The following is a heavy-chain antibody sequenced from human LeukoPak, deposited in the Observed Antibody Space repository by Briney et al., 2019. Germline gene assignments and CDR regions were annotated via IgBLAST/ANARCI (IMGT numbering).Heavy chain of an antibody. CDR1: GFTFSSYA. D-gene: IGHD5-24*01. J-gene: IGHJ4*02. V-gene: IGHV3-30*04. CDR2: ISYDGSNK. CDR3: AREGYRDGYNSYYFDY. Sequence: GGSLRLSCAASGFTFSSYAMHWVRQAPGKGLEWVAVISYDGSNKYYEDSVKGRFTISRDNSKNTLYLQMNSLRAEDTAVYYCAREGYRDGYNSYYFDYWGQGTLVTVSS.